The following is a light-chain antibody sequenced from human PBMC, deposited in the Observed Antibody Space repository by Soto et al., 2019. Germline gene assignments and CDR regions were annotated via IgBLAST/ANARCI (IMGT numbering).Light chain of an antibody. Sequence: DIQLTQSPSSLSASVGDRVTITCRASQDISSYLAWYQQKLGKAPKLLIYAASTLQSGVPSRFSGSGSGTDFTLTISSLQPEDFATYFCQHLNSYPHFGGGTKV. CDR1: QDISSY. J-gene: IGKJ4*01. V-gene: IGKV1-9*01. CDR2: AAS. CDR3: QHLNSYPH.